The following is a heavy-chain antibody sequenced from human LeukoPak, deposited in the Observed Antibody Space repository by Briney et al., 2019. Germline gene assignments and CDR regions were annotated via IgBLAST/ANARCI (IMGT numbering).Heavy chain of an antibody. D-gene: IGHD2-2*01. J-gene: IGHJ4*02. CDR3: ARVRRSIPACDY. CDR2: ISSGGSTR. Sequence: PGGSLRLSCAASGFTFSSYEMNWVRQAPGKGLEWVSYISSGGSTRYYADSVKGRFTISRDNAKNSLSLQMNSLRAEDTAVYFFARVRRSIPACDYGGQGTLVTASS. CDR1: GFTFSSYE. V-gene: IGHV3-48*03.